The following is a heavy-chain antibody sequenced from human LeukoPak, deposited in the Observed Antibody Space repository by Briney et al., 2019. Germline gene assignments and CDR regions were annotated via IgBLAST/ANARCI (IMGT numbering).Heavy chain of an antibody. CDR3: AKGSAYYYGSGSSPLNNWFDP. J-gene: IGHJ5*02. CDR1: GFTFSNHA. CDR2: ISASGGST. Sequence: GGSLRLSCAASGFTFSNHAMTWVRQAPGEGLEWVSTISASGGSTYYADSVKGRFTISRNNFKNTLYLQMNSLTAEDTAVYYCAKGSAYYYGSGSSPLNNWFDPWGQGTLVTVSS. D-gene: IGHD3-10*01. V-gene: IGHV3-23*01.